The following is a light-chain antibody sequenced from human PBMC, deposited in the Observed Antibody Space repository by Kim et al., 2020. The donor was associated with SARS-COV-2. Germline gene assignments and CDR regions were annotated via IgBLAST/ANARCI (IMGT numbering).Light chain of an antibody. CDR1: HSVSSSY. CDR3: QQYGSSTGYT. V-gene: IGKV3-20*01. CDR2: GAS. J-gene: IGKJ2*01. Sequence: SPEERSTLLCRASHSVSSSYFAWYQQKPGQAPRLLIYGASSRATGIPDRFSGSGSGTDFTLTISRLEPEDFAVYYCQQYGSSTGYTFGQGTKLEI.